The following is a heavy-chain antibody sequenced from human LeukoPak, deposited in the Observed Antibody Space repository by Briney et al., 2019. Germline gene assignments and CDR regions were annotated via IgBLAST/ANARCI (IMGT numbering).Heavy chain of an antibody. D-gene: IGHD3-22*01. CDR2: ISSVGSTI. J-gene: IGHJ4*02. CDR1: GLTFSDYY. CDR3: ARDTYYYDSSGYYYPGGSDC. V-gene: IGHV3-11*04. Sequence: PGGSLRLSCAASGLTFSDYYMSWIRQAPGKGLEGVSYISSVGSTIYYADSVKGRFTISRDNAKNSLYLQMNSLRAEDTAVYYCARDTYYYDSSGYYYPGGSDCWGQGTLVTVSS.